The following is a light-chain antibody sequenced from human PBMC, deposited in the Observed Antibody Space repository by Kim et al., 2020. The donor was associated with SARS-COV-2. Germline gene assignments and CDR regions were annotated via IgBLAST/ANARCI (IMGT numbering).Light chain of an antibody. Sequence: VAWGQTVRITCQGDSLRIYYETWYQQKPGQPPILVIYGKNNRPSGIPDRCSGSSSGNTASLTITGTQAGDEADYYCNSRDSNDNVVFGGGTQLTVL. J-gene: IGLJ2*01. V-gene: IGLV3-19*01. CDR1: SLRIYY. CDR2: GKN. CDR3: NSRDSNDNVV.